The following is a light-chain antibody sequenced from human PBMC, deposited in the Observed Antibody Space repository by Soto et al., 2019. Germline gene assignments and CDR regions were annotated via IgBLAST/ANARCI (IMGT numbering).Light chain of an antibody. Sequence: EVVMTQSPATLSVSPGDRATLSCRASQSVKKNLAWYRQTLGQAPRLLVYSATTRAAGVPPRFSGSGSGTEFTLTISSLQSEDSAVYYCQQYDNWPPLTFGQGNKVEI. J-gene: IGKJ1*01. CDR2: SAT. V-gene: IGKV3-15*01. CDR3: QQYDNWPPLT. CDR1: QSVKKN.